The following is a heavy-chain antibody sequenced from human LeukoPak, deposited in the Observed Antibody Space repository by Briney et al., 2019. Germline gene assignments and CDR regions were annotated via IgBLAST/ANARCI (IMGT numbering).Heavy chain of an antibody. J-gene: IGHJ6*02. CDR2: ISGSGGST. D-gene: IGHD5-18*01. CDR3: ATRQQLWQIYYYYGMDV. CDR1: GFTFSSYA. V-gene: IGHV3-23*01. Sequence: GGSLRLSCAASGFTFSSYAMSWVRQAPGKGLEWVSAISGSGGSTYYADSVKGRFTISRDNSKNTLYLQMSSLRAEDTAVYYCATRQQLWQIYYYYGMDVWGQGTTVTVSS.